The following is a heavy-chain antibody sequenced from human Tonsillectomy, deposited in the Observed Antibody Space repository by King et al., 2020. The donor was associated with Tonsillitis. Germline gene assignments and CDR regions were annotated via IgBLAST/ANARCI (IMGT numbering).Heavy chain of an antibody. V-gene: IGHV3-13*01. CDR2: IGSAGET. CDR3: ARETDRRFCTSTSCWGYMDV. CDR1: GFTFSSFD. J-gene: IGHJ6*03. D-gene: IGHD2-2*01. Sequence: VQLVESGGGLVQPGGSLRLSCAASGFTFSSFDMHWVRQPIGKGLEWVSAIGSAGETYYPASVKGRFTISRENAKKSGYLQMNSLRAEDTAIYSCARETDRRFCTSTSCWGYMDVWGKGTTVTVSS.